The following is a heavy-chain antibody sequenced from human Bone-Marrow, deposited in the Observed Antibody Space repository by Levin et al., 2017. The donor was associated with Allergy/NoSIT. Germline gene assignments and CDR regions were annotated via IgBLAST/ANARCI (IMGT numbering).Heavy chain of an antibody. CDR2: INHSGST. Sequence: SQTLSLPCAVDGGSFTGYFWTWIRQPPGKGLEWIGEINHSGSTKYNPSLTSRVTISVDTSKKEFSLNLSSVTAADTAVFYCARGGRWSFSYYFDYWGQGTRVTVSS. CDR1: GGSFTGYF. J-gene: IGHJ4*02. CDR3: ARGGRWSFSYYFDY. V-gene: IGHV4-34*01. D-gene: IGHD3-10*01.